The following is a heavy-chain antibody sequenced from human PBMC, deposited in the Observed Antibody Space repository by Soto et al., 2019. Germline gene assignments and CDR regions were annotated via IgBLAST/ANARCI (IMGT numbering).Heavy chain of an antibody. CDR3: VKESRSGGSW. J-gene: IGHJ4*02. CDR2: INRDGTMT. CDR1: GFTFSDSW. Sequence: EVQLVESGGGLVEPGGSLRLSCVASGFTFSDSWMSWVRQVPGKGLEWVANINRDGTMTNYEDSMGGRFAISRDNPRSSVYLHMTNLRTEDTAIYHCVKESRSGGSWWGQGTLVTVSS. D-gene: IGHD2-15*01. V-gene: IGHV3-7*01.